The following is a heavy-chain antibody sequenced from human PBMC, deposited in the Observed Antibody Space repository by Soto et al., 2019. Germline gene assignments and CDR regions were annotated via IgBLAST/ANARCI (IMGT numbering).Heavy chain of an antibody. V-gene: IGHV6-1*01. D-gene: IGHD1-7*01. J-gene: IGHJ5*02. CDR2: TYYRSKWYN. CDR1: GDSVSSNSAA. Sequence: SPTLSLTCAISGDSVSSNSAAWNWIRQSPSRGLEWLGRTYYRSKWYNDYAVSVRSRITINPDTSKNQFSLQLNSVTPEDTAVYYCARESRTPGPHWFDPWGQGTRVTVS. CDR3: ARESRTPGPHWFDP.